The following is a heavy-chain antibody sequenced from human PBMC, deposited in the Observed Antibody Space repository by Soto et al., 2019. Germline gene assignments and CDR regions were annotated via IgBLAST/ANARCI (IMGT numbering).Heavy chain of an antibody. V-gene: IGHV1-2*02. CDR1: GYTFTGYY. CDR2: INPNSGGT. D-gene: IGHD3-22*01. J-gene: IGHJ4*02. CDR3: ARDDYDSSGYYPDY. Sequence: GASVKVSCKASGYTFTGYYMHWVRQAPGQGLEWMGWINPNSGGTNYAQKFQGRVTMTRDTSISTAYMELSRLRSDDTAVYYCARDDYDSSGYYPDYWGQGTLVTVSS.